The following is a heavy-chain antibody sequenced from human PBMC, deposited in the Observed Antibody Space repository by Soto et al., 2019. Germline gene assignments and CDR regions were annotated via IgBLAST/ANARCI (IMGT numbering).Heavy chain of an antibody. V-gene: IGHV4-31*03. CDR2: IYYSGST. J-gene: IGHJ4*02. CDR3: ARGIRDGYNFGDFAGFDY. CDR1: GGSISSGGYY. Sequence: SETLSLTCTVSGGSISSGGYYWSWIRQHPGKGLEWIGYIYYSGSTYYNPSLKSRVTISVDTSKNQFSLKLSSVTAADTAVYYCARGIRDGYNFGDFAGFDYWGQGTLVTVSS. D-gene: IGHD5-12*01.